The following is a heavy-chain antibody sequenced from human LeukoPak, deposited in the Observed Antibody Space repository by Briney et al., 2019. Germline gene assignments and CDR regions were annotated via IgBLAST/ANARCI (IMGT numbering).Heavy chain of an antibody. CDR2: IYYGGSS. D-gene: IGHD2-8*01. CDR1: GGSISTYY. Sequence: PSETLSFTCTVSGGSISTYYWSWIRQAPGNGLKWFGYIYYGGSSNPNPSLKRRVTMSVDTSKNQFSRKLISVTAADTAVYYCARNGRGYSFDYWGQGTLVTVSS. J-gene: IGHJ4*02. CDR3: ARNGRGYSFDY. V-gene: IGHV4-59*01.